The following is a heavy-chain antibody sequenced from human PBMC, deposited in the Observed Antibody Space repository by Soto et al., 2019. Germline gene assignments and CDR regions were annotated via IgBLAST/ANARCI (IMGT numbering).Heavy chain of an antibody. Sequence: GSLRLSCGSSGFTFRNYPMSWVLHAPGKGLEWVAAISYVGGDTYYTESVEVRFSISRDNSKNTLYLQMNSLRAEDTAVYYCGRELYNSPSGGEYYHYGMDVWGQGTPVTVSS. CDR1: GFTFRNYP. V-gene: IGHV3-23*01. J-gene: IGHJ6*02. CDR2: ISYVGGDT. CDR3: GRELYNSPSGGEYYHYGMDV. D-gene: IGHD6-6*01.